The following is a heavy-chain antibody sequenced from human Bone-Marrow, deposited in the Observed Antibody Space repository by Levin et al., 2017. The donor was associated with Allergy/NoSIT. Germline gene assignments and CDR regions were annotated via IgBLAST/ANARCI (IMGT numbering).Heavy chain of an antibody. D-gene: IGHD3-3*01. J-gene: IGHJ2*01. CDR3: ALAETIGHYFWYFDL. Sequence: SETLSLTCTVSGDSINSYYWSWIRQLAGKGLEWIGRMYTSGSTNYNPSLKSRVAMSVDTSKNQFSLKLSSVTAADTAVYYCALAETIGHYFWYFDLWGRGTLVTVTS. CDR2: MYTSGST. CDR1: GDSINSYY. V-gene: IGHV4-4*07.